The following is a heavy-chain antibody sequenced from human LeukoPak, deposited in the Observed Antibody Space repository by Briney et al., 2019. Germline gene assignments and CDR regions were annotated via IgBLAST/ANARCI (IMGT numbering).Heavy chain of an antibody. Sequence: PGGSLRLSCAASGFTFSSYSMNWVRQAPGKGLEWVSSISSSSSYIYYADSVKGRFTISRDNAKNSLYLQMNSLRAEDTAVYYCARDQEGIAAAGIDYWGQGTLDTVSS. CDR3: ARDQEGIAAAGIDY. CDR2: ISSSSSYI. J-gene: IGHJ4*02. CDR1: GFTFSSYS. V-gene: IGHV3-21*01. D-gene: IGHD6-13*01.